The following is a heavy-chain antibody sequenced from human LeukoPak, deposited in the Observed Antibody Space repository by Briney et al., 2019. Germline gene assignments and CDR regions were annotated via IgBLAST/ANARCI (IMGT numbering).Heavy chain of an antibody. CDR3: ARNVYGSGSYLADY. J-gene: IGHJ4*02. CDR2: MNPNSGNT. CDR1: GYTFTSYD. D-gene: IGHD3-10*01. Sequence: ASVKVSCKASGYTFTSYDINSVRQATGQGLEWMGWMNPNSGNTGYAQKFQGRVTITRNTSISTAYMELSSLRSEDTAVYYCARNVYGSGSYLADYWGQGTLVTVSS. V-gene: IGHV1-8*03.